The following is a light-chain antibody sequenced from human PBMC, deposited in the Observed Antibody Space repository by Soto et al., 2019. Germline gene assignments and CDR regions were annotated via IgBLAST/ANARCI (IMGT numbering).Light chain of an antibody. CDR3: QQYNNWPLT. Sequence: ERVMTQSPATLSVPPGERATLSCRASQSVSSTLAWYQQKPGQAPRLLIYGASTRATGIPARFSGSGSGTEFTLTISSLQSEDFAVYYCQQYNNWPLTVGGGTKVDSK. V-gene: IGKV3-15*01. J-gene: IGKJ4*01. CDR1: QSVSST. CDR2: GAS.